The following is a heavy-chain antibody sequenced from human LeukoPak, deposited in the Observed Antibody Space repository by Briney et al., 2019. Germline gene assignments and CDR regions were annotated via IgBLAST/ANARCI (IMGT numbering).Heavy chain of an antibody. CDR3: AKDVSGWYTGYYYYGMDV. CDR1: GFTFSSHG. D-gene: IGHD6-19*01. J-gene: IGHJ6*02. CDR2: ISYDGSNK. V-gene: IGHV3-30*18. Sequence: GGSLRLSCAASGFTFSSHGMHWVRQAPGKGLEWVAVISYDGSNKYYGDSVKGRFTISRDNSKNTLYLQMNSLRAEDTAVYYCAKDVSGWYTGYYYYGMDVWGQGTTVTVSS.